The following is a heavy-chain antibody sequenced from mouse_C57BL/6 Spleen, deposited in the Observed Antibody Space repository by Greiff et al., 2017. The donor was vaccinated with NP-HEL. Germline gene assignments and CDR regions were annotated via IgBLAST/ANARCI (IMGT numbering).Heavy chain of an antibody. Sequence: QVHVKQSGPELVKPGASVKLSCKASGYTFTSYDINWVKQRPGQGLEWIGWIYPRDGNTKYNDKFKGKATLTVDTSSSTAYMELHSLTSEDSAVYFWARGYSYAMDYWGQGTSVTVSS. J-gene: IGHJ4*01. CDR1: GYTFTSYD. CDR3: ARGYSYAMDY. CDR2: IYPRDGNT. V-gene: IGHV1-85*01.